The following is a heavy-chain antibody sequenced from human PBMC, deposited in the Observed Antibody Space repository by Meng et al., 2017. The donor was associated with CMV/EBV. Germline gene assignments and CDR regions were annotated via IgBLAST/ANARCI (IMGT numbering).Heavy chain of an antibody. D-gene: IGHD3-3*01. J-gene: IGHJ5*02. CDR3: ARGRDFWSGYYLFDP. Sequence: AGAVSSAGYYWTWNRQPAGKGLEWIGYAYYNGGTNCGASLKNRVTILIDASKNQFSLELTSVTAADTAVYYCARGRDFWSGYYLFDPWGQGTLVTVSS. CDR1: AGAVSSAGYY. CDR2: AYYNGGT. V-gene: IGHV4-61*08.